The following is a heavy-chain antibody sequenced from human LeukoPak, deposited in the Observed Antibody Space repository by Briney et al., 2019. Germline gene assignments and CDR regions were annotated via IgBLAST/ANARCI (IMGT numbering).Heavy chain of an antibody. CDR2: VSSSGTRI. Sequence: GGSLRLSCAASGFSFSDYYMSWIRQAPGKGLEGVSYVSSSGTRIYYADSVKGRFTISRDNVKNSLYLQMNSLRAEDTAVYYCARDPEYYYDSSGQTGGHWGQGTLVTVSS. D-gene: IGHD3-22*01. J-gene: IGHJ4*02. V-gene: IGHV3-11*04. CDR3: ARDPEYYYDSSGQTGGH. CDR1: GFSFSDYY.